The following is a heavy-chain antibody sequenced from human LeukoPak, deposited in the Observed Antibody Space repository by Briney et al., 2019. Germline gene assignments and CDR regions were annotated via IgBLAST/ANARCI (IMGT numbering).Heavy chain of an antibody. V-gene: IGHV4-34*01. J-gene: IGHJ5*02. D-gene: IGHD2-15*01. CDR1: GGSFSGYY. CDR3: ARDSLVVVVVPALWWFDP. Sequence: PSETLSLTCAVYGGSFSGYYWSWIRQPPGKGLEWIGEINHSGSTNYNPSLKSRVTISVDTSKNQFSLKLSSVTAADTAVYYCARDSLVVVVVPALWWFDPWGQGTLVTVSS. CDR2: INHSGST.